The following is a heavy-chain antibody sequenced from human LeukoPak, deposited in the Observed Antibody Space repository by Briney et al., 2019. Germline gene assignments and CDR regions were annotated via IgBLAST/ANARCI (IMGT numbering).Heavy chain of an antibody. CDR2: IHHTGST. CDR1: GGSISGYY. J-gene: IGHJ4*02. D-gene: IGHD6-13*01. Sequence: PSETLSLTCTVSGGSISGYYWSWIRQSPGKGLEYIAYIHHTGSTDYNPSLKSRVTISVDTSKNQFSLKLSFVTAADTAVYYCARLNLIGSSPVHHYDFWGQGTLVTVSS. V-gene: IGHV4-59*08. CDR3: ARLNLIGSSPVHHYDF.